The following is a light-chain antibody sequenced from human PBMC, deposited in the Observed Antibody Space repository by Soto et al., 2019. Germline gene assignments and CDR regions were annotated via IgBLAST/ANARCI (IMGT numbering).Light chain of an antibody. J-gene: IGKJ5*01. CDR3: KQYNSWPPIT. CDR2: DES. Sequence: EIVMTQSAATLYVSPGERAKFXCRASQSVSSNLAWYQQRTGQAPRLLINDESIRATGIPARFSGGGSGKESTLIISSLQSEDFAVYYCKQYNSWPPITFGQGTRLEIK. V-gene: IGKV3-15*01. CDR1: QSVSSN.